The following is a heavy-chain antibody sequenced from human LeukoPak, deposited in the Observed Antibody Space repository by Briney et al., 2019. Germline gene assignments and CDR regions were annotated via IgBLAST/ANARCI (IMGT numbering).Heavy chain of an antibody. D-gene: IGHD3-22*01. J-gene: IGHJ4*02. CDR3: ARAPSSYYDSSGHLDY. V-gene: IGHV6-1*01. CDR1: GDSVSSNSAA. Sequence: SQTLSLTCAISGDSVSSNSAAWNWIRQSPSRGLEWLGRTYYRSKWYNDYAVSVKSRITINPDTSKNQFSLQLNSVTPEDTAVYYCARAPSSYYDSSGHLDYWGQGTLVTVSS. CDR2: TYYRSKWYN.